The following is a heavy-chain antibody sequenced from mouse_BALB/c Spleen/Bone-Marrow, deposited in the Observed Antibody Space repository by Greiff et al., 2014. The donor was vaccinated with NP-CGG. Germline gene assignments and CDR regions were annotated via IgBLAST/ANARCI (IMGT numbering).Heavy chain of an antibody. D-gene: IGHD2-2*01. CDR3: ARAGGYDGFAY. CDR2: INPSNGRA. V-gene: IGHV1S81*02. CDR1: GYTFTSYW. J-gene: IGHJ3*01. Sequence: QVQLQQSGAELVKPGASVKLSCKASGYTFTSYWMHRVKQRPGQGLEWIGEINPSNGRADYNEKFRSKATLTVDRSSSTAYMQLSSLTSEDSAVYYCARAGGYDGFAYWGQGTLVTVSA.